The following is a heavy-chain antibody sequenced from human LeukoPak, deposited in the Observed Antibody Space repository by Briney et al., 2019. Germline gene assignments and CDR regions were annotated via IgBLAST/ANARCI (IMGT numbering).Heavy chain of an antibody. V-gene: IGHV1-18*01. CDR3: ARDPGYYDILTGYVY. CDR1: GYTFTSYG. J-gene: IGHJ4*02. CDR2: ISAYNGNT. Sequence: ASVKVSCKASGYTFTSYGISWVRQAPGQGLEGMEWISAYNGNTNYAQKLQGRVTMTTDTSTSTAYMELRSLRSDDTAVYYCARDPGYYDILTGYVYWGQGTLVTVSS. D-gene: IGHD3-9*01.